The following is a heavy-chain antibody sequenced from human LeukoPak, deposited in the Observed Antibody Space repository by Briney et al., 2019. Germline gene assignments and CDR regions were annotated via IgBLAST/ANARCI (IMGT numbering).Heavy chain of an antibody. J-gene: IGHJ4*02. Sequence: SQTLSLTCAISGDSVSSNSVAWNWVRQSPSRGLEWLGRTYYRSRWYNDYAVSVKSRITINPDTSKNQFPLQLNSVTPEDTAVYYCARDHDYGDYGTYEDYWSQGTLVTVSS. CDR3: ARDHDYGDYGTYEDY. CDR2: TYYRSRWYN. V-gene: IGHV6-1*01. D-gene: IGHD4-17*01. CDR1: GDSVSSNSVA.